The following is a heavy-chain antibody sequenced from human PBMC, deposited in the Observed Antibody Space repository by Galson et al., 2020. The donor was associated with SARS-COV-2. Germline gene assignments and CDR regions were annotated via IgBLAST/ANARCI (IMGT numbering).Heavy chain of an antibody. CDR1: GYTFTAYY. CDR3: ATLTGDESDYFDY. D-gene: IGHD7-27*01. V-gene: IGHV1-2*06. Sequence: ASVKVSCKTSGYTFTAYYVDWVRQAPGQGLEWMGRINPKSGGTHYAQQFQGRVTMTSDTSLSTTYMELSRLRSDDTAVYYCATLTGDESDYFDYWGQGTLVTVSS. CDR2: INPKSGGT. J-gene: IGHJ4*02.